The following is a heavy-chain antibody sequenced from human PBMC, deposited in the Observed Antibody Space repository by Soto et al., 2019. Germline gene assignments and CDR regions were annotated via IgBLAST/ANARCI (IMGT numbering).Heavy chain of an antibody. CDR2: ISGRGGST. CDR1: GFTFISYG. Sequence: EVQLLESGGGLVQPGGSLRLSCAASGFTFISYGMTWVRQAPGKGLEWVSAISGRGGSTFYADSVEGRFTISRGNSKNTLYLQMNSLRAEDTAVYYCAKQAIEVVEATTDWYFDLWGRGTLVTVSS. V-gene: IGHV3-23*01. CDR3: AKQAIEVVEATTDWYFDL. J-gene: IGHJ2*01. D-gene: IGHD2-15*01.